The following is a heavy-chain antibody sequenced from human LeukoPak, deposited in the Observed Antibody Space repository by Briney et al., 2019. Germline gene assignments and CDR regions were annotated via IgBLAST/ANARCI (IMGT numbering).Heavy chain of an antibody. CDR2: IYYSGST. CDR3: ARDQARITMVRGAAVRYFDY. D-gene: IGHD3-10*01. V-gene: IGHV4-31*03. Sequence: SSETLSLTCTVSGGSISSGGYYWSWIRLHPGKGLEWIGYIYYSGSTYYNPSLKSRVTISVDTSKNQFSLKLSSVTAADTAVYYCARDQARITMVRGAAVRYFDYWGQGTLVTVSS. J-gene: IGHJ4*02. CDR1: GGSISSGGYY.